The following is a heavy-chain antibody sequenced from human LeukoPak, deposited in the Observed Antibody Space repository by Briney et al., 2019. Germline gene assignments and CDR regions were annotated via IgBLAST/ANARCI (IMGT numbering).Heavy chain of an antibody. CDR2: VYNTGST. CDR1: GGSIRSTTYY. V-gene: IGHV4-39*07. CDR3: ARVTSYDYVWGSYRPFDY. Sequence: SETLSLTCTVSGGSIRSTTYYWGWIRQTPGKGLEWIGSVYNTGSTDYNPSLKRRFSISIGTSKNQFSLKLSSVTAADTAVYYCARVTSYDYVWGSYRPFDYWGQGALVTVSS. D-gene: IGHD3-16*02. J-gene: IGHJ4*02.